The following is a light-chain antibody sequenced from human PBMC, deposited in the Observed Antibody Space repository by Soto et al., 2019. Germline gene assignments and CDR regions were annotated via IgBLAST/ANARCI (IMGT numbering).Light chain of an antibody. CDR2: GAS. J-gene: IGKJ5*01. V-gene: IGKV3-15*01. CDR1: QNFNIN. CDR3: QQYNSWPLT. Sequence: EIVMTQSPATLSVSPRERATLSCRASQNFNINLPWYHQKPGQAPRLLIYGASTRATGIPGRFSGSGSGTEFTLTISTLQSEDFAVYYCQQYNSWPLTFGQGTRLEIK.